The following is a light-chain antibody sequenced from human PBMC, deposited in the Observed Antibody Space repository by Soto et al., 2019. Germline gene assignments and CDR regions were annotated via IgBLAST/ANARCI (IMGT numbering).Light chain of an antibody. Sequence: DVVMTQSPLSLPVTLGQPASISCRSSQSLVHSDGNTYLNWFHQRPGQSPRRLIYKVSNRDSGVPDRFSGSGSDTHFTMKISGVYAEDVGVYYCMQGTHWPPYTFGQGTKLEIK. CDR2: KVS. V-gene: IGKV2-30*02. J-gene: IGKJ2*01. CDR1: QSLVHSDGNTY. CDR3: MQGTHWPPYT.